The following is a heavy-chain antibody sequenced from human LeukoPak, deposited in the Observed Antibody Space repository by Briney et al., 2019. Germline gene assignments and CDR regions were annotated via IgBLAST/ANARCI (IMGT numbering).Heavy chain of an antibody. CDR3: ARYIVGFMDV. D-gene: IGHD2-15*01. Sequence: AESLRLSCAASGFTFSSYWMHWVRQAPGKGQVWVSRINSDGSSTRYADSVKGRSTISRDNAKNTLYLQMNSLRAGDTAVYYCARYIVGFMDVWGQGTTVTVSS. CDR1: GFTFSSYW. J-gene: IGHJ6*02. V-gene: IGHV3-74*01. CDR2: INSDGSST.